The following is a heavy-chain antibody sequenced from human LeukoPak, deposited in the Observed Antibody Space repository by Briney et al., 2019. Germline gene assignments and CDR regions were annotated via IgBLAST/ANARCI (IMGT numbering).Heavy chain of an antibody. D-gene: IGHD3-10*01. J-gene: IGHJ6*03. V-gene: IGHV3-23*01. CDR1: GLTFSTYA. CDR2: ISQNGGST. Sequence: GGSLRLSCAASGLTFSTYAMTWVRQAPGKGLEWVSGISQNGGSTYHADSVKGRFTISRDNSKNTLYLQMNNLRAEDTALYYCAKYGSGSPYYYMDVWGKGTTVAVSS. CDR3: AKYGSGSPYYYMDV.